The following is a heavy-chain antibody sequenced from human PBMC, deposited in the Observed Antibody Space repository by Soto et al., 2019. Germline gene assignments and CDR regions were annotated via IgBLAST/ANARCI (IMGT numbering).Heavy chain of an antibody. V-gene: IGHV3-23*01. CDR1: GFTFSTYA. CDR3: AKGVLAGGVGYFDY. CDR2: ISGGGGST. Sequence: GGSLRLSCAASGFTFSTYAMSWVRQAPGKGLEWVSTISGGGGSTYYADSVKGRFTISRDKSKNTLYLQMNSLRAEDTAVYYCAKGVLAGGVGYFDYWGPGTLVTVSS. J-gene: IGHJ4*02. D-gene: IGHD1-26*01.